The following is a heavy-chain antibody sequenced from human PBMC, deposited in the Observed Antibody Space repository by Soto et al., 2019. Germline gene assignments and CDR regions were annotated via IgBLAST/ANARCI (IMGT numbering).Heavy chain of an antibody. Sequence: SDKCGVEDGSSCGYYWSRISKHPGKGLEWIGEINHSGSTNYNPSLKSRVTISVDTSKNQFSLKLSSVTAADTAVYYCARGRGTSWAKPLHVKFQVPCYMAVRGKGTTVTVSS. J-gene: IGHJ6*03. CDR1: DGSSCGYY. CDR3: ARGRGTSWAKPLHVKFQVPCYMAV. D-gene: IGHD2-2*01. CDR2: INHSGST. V-gene: IGHV4-34*01.